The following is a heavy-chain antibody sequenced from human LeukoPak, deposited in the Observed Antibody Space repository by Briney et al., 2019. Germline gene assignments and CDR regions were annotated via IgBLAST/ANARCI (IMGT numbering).Heavy chain of an antibody. CDR2: IYYSGST. J-gene: IGHJ6*02. Sequence: KPSETLSLTCTVSGGSVSSGSYYWSWIRQPPGKGLEWIAYIYYSGSTNYNPSLKSRVTISLDTPKNQFSLKLNSVTAADTAVYYCARDGRTYGLDVWGQGATVTVSS. CDR3: ARDGRTYGLDV. V-gene: IGHV4-61*01. CDR1: GGSVSSGSYY.